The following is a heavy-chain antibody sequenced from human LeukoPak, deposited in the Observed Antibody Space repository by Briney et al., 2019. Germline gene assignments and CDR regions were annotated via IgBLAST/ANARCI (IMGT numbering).Heavy chain of an antibody. D-gene: IGHD3-10*01. CDR1: GASFSTYY. CDR2: IYTSGST. Sequence: SETLSLTCTVSGASFSTYYWSWIRQPAGKGLEWIGRIYTSGSTNYNPSLKSRVTISVDTSKNQFSLKLSSVTAADTAVYYCARRPYYYGSGSYYKMNWFDPWGQGTLVTVSS. V-gene: IGHV4-4*07. CDR3: ARRPYYYGSGSYYKMNWFDP. J-gene: IGHJ5*02.